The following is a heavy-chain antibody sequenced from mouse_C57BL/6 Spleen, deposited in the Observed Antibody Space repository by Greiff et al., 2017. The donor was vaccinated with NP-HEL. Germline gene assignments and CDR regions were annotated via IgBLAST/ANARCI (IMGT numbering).Heavy chain of an antibody. D-gene: IGHD1-1*01. CDR1: GFTFSDYY. J-gene: IGHJ1*03. CDR2: INYDGSST. CDR3: ARDLPYYYGSSYDWYFDV. Sequence: EVHLVESEGGLVQPGSSMKLSCTASGFTFSDYYMAWVRQVPEKGLEWVANINYDGSSTYYLDSLKSRFIISRDNAKNILYLQMSSLKSEDTATYYCARDLPYYYGSSYDWYFDVWGTGTTVTVSS. V-gene: IGHV5-16*01.